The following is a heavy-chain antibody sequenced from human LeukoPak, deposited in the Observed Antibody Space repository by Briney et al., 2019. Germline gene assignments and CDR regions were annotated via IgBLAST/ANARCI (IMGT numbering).Heavy chain of an antibody. Sequence: GGSLRLSCAASGFTVSSNYMSWVRQAPGKGLEWGSVIYSGGSTYYADSVKGRFTISRDNSKNTLYLQMNSLRAEDTAVYYCARHVWLRSFFDYWGQGTLVTVSS. CDR1: GFTVSSNY. V-gene: IGHV3-66*04. CDR3: ARHVWLRSFFDY. J-gene: IGHJ4*02. CDR2: IYSGGST. D-gene: IGHD5-12*01.